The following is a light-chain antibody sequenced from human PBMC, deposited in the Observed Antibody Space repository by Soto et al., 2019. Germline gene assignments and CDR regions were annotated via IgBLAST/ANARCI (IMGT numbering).Light chain of an antibody. V-gene: IGLV3-21*02. CDR1: NIGSKS. CDR2: DDS. CDR3: QVWDSSSDHYV. Sequence: SYELTQPPSVSVAPGQTARITCGGNNIGSKSVHWYQQKPGQAPVLVGYDDSDRPSGISERFSGSNSGNTATLTISRVEAGDEADYYCQVWDSSSDHYVFGTGTKVTVL. J-gene: IGLJ1*01.